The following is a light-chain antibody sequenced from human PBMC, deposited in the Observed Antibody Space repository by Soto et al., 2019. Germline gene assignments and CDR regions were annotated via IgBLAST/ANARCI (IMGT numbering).Light chain of an antibody. CDR2: EGS. V-gene: IGLV2-23*01. CDR1: SSDVGAYNL. J-gene: IGLJ1*01. Sequence: QSALTQPASVSGSPGQSITISCTGTSSDVGAYNLVSWYQHHPGKAPKLMIYEGSKRPSGVSNRFSGSKSGNTASLTISGLRGEDEADYYCCSYAGGSTYVFGTGTKLTGL. CDR3: CSYAGGSTYV.